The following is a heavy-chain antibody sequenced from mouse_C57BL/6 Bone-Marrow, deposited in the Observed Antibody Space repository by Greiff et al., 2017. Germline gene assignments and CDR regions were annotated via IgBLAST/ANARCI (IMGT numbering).Heavy chain of an antibody. CDR2: IDPSDSDT. D-gene: IGHD1-1*01. Sequence: QVQLQQPGAELVRPGSSVKLSCKASGYTFTSYWMNWVKQRPIQGLEWIGNIDPSDSDTHYNQKFKDKATLTVDKSSITAYMQLSSLTSEDSAVYYCARRYGSSSAWFAYWGQGTLVTVSA. J-gene: IGHJ3*01. V-gene: IGHV1-52*01. CDR3: ARRYGSSSAWFAY. CDR1: GYTFTSYW.